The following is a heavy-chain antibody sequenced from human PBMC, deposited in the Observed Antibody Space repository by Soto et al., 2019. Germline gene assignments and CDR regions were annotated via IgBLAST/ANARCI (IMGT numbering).Heavy chain of an antibody. Sequence: EVQLLDSGGGLVQPGGSLRLSCAASGFTFSNYVMTWVRQGPGKGLEWVSGISGSGGRSYYADSVKGRFTISRANSKSTLYLQMNSLRAEDMAVYYCAKGSFVWSSEQPYYFDYWGQGPLVTVSS. V-gene: IGHV3-23*01. CDR2: ISGSGGRS. D-gene: IGHD3-16*01. J-gene: IGHJ4*02. CDR1: GFTFSNYV. CDR3: AKGSFVWSSEQPYYFDY.